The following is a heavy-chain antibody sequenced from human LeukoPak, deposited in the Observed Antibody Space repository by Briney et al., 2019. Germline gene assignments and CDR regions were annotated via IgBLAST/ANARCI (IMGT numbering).Heavy chain of an antibody. CDR1: GITLSNYG. CDR3: AKRGVVIRVILVGFHKQAYYFDS. Sequence: GGSMRLSRAVSGITLSNYGMSWVRQAPGKGGEWVAGISDTAGSTKYADSVKGRSTISRDNPKNTLYLQMNSLRAEDTAVYFCAKRGVVIRVILVGFHKQAYYFDSWGQGALVTVSS. V-gene: IGHV3-23*01. D-gene: IGHD3-22*01. CDR2: ISDTAGST. J-gene: IGHJ4*02.